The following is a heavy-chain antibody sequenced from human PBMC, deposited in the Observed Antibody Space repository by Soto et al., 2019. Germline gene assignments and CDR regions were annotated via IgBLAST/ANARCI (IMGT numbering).Heavy chain of an antibody. V-gene: IGHV3-33*01. J-gene: IGHJ4*02. CDR3: ARDLPGPRYYFDY. Sequence: PVGSLRLSCEASGFTFNSFGMHWVRRAPGKGLEWVAMIWHDGTNKYYADSVKGRFTISRDNAKNTLYLQMNSLRAEDTAVYQCARDLPGPRYYFDYWGQGNMVTVSS. CDR1: GFTFNSFG. CDR2: IWHDGTNK. D-gene: IGHD3-10*01.